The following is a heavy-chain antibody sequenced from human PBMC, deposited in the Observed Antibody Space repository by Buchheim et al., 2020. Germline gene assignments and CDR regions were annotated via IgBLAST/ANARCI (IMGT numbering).Heavy chain of an antibody. CDR3: ARDSYYYDSSGLIDY. CDR2: ISSSGSTI. V-gene: IGHV3-48*03. J-gene: IGHJ4*02. CDR1: GFTFSSYE. Sequence: VQLVESGGGVVQPGRSLRLSCAASGFTFSSYEMNWVRQAPGKGLEWVSYISSSGSTIYYADSVKGRFTISRDNAKNSLYLQMNSLRAEDTAVYYCARDSYYYDSSGLIDYWGQGTL. D-gene: IGHD3-22*01.